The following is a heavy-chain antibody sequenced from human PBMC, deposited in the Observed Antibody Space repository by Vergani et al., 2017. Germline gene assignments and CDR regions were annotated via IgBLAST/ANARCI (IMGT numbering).Heavy chain of an antibody. Sequence: QVQLQESGPGLVKPSETLSLTCTVSGGSISSYYCSWIREPPGKGLEWIGYIYYSGSTNYNPSLKSRVTISVDTSKNQFSLKLSSVTAADTAVYYCARASMCYYYYGMDVWGKGTTVTVSS. V-gene: IGHV4-59*01. J-gene: IGHJ6*04. CDR1: GGSISSYY. CDR2: IYYSGST. CDR3: ARASMCYYYYGMDV.